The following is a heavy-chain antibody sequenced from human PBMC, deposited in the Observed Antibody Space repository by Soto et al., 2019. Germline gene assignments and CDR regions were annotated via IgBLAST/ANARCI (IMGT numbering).Heavy chain of an antibody. CDR2: TYYRSKWYS. CDR3: ARELSGSGSSFFDY. D-gene: IGHD6-19*01. J-gene: IGHJ4*02. Sequence: SQTLSLTCGISGDSVSSSSAAWNWIRQSPSRGLEWLGRTYYRSKWYSEYAVSVQSRITINPDTSKNQFSLRLNSVTPEDTAVYYCARELSGSGSSFFDYWGQGALVTVSS. V-gene: IGHV6-1*01. CDR1: GDSVSSSSAA.